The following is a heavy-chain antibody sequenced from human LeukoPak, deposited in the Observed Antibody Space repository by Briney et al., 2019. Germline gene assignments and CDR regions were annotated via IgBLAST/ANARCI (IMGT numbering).Heavy chain of an antibody. J-gene: IGHJ6*02. Sequence: GGSLRLSCAASGFTFSSCWMHWVRQAPGKGLVWVSRISPDGSTTNYADSVKGRFTISRDNAKNTLYLQMNSLRAEDTAVYYCAKESLYGMDVWGQGTTVTVSS. CDR3: AKESLYGMDV. V-gene: IGHV3-74*01. CDR1: GFTFSSCW. CDR2: ISPDGSTT.